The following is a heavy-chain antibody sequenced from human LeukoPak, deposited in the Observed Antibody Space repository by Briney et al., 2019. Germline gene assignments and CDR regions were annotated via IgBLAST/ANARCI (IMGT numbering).Heavy chain of an antibody. J-gene: IGHJ6*03. CDR2: ISGSGGST. CDR3: AKAFRAGTMVRGVSYMDV. Sequence: PGGSLRLSCAASGFTFSSYAMSWVRQAPGKGLEWVSAISGSGGSTYYADSVKGRFTISRDNSKNTLYLQMNSLRAEDTAVYYCAKAFRAGTMVRGVSYMDVWGKGTTVTISS. CDR1: GFTFSSYA. D-gene: IGHD3-10*01. V-gene: IGHV3-23*01.